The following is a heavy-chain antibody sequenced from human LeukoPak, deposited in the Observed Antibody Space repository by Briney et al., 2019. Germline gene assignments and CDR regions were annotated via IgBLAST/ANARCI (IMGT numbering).Heavy chain of an antibody. Sequence: GGSLRLSCAASGFTVSSNCMSWVRQAPGRGLEWVSVIYSGGNTYYADSVKGRFTISRDNSKNTLYLQMNSLRAEDTAVYYCARDHINWNSLFGYWGQGTLVTVSS. V-gene: IGHV3-53*01. CDR2: IYSGGNT. CDR1: GFTVSSNC. D-gene: IGHD1-7*01. CDR3: ARDHINWNSLFGY. J-gene: IGHJ4*02.